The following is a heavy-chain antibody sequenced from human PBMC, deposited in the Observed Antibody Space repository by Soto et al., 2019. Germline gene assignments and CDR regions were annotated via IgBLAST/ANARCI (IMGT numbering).Heavy chain of an antibody. CDR3: ARALGTVVVLPPDTLYI. J-gene: IGHJ3*02. D-gene: IGHD2-21*01. Sequence: QMQLVQSGAEVRKPGASVKVSCKASGYTFTNYYINWVRQVPGQGLEWMGVINPDIGVTNYAQKFQGRVTMTRDTSTSTVSMELSSLISEDTAVYYCARALGTVVVLPPDTLYIWGQGTVVTVSS. CDR2: INPDIGVT. CDR1: GYTFTNYY. V-gene: IGHV1-46*03.